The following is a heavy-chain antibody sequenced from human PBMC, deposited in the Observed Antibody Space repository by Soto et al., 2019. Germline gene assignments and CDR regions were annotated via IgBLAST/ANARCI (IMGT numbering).Heavy chain of an antibody. CDR2: FDPEDGET. J-gene: IGHJ4*02. CDR1: GYTLTELS. CDR3: ATGLRMAPRVDY. D-gene: IGHD2-8*01. V-gene: IGHV1-24*01. Sequence: ASVKVSCKVSGYTLTELSMHWVRQAPGKGLEWMGGFDPEDGETIYAQKFQGRVTMTEDTSTDTAYMELSSLRSEDTAVYYCATGLRMAPRVDYWAQGTLVTVSS.